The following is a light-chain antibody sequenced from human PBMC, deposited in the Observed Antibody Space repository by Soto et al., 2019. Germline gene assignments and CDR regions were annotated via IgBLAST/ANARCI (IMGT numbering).Light chain of an antibody. CDR2: SNN. V-gene: IGLV1-44*01. J-gene: IGLJ2*01. Sequence: QSVLTQPPSASGTPGQRVTISCSGSSSNIGSNTVNWYQQLPGTAPKLLIYSNNQRPSGVPDRFSGSKSGTSASLAISGLQSEHEADYYCAAWDDSLNGVVFGGETKVTVL. CDR1: SSNIGSNT. CDR3: AAWDDSLNGVV.